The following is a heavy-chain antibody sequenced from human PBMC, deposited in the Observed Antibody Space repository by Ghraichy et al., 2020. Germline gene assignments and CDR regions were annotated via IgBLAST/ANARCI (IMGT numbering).Heavy chain of an antibody. V-gene: IGHV4-59*01. CDR1: GGSISSYS. CDR2: IYFSGST. J-gene: IGHJ4*02. CDR3: ARAGIAAAGDYFFDL. Sequence: SETLSLTCTVSGGSISSYSWSWIRQSPGKGLDWIGHIYFSGSTNHNPSLKSRVAISVDTSKNQLSLKLSSVTAADTAVYYCARAGIAAAGDYFFDLGGQGTLVTVSS. D-gene: IGHD6-13*01.